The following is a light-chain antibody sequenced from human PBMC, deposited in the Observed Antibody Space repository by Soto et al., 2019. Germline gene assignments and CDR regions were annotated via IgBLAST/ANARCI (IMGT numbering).Light chain of an antibody. J-gene: IGKJ1*01. CDR1: QGIRND. CDR3: LQDYNYPWT. V-gene: IGKV1-6*01. Sequence: AIQMNQSPSSLSASVGDRVTITCRASQGIRNDLGWYQQKPGKAPKLLIYAASSSQSGVPSRFSGSGSGTDFTLTISSLQPEDFATYYCLQDYNYPWTFGQGTKVDIK. CDR2: AAS.